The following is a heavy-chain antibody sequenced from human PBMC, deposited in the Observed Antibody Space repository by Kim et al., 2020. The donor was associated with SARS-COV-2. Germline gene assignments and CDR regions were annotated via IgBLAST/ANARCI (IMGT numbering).Heavy chain of an antibody. Sequence: SETLSLTCTVSGGSVYGYYWTWLRQPPGGWLEWLAYIYYTGSTNYNPSLKSRLTLSVDTSRNQFSLSLASVSAAATALPYCARLRQGAEGEGWFDFWGQG. CDR1: GGSVYGYY. CDR2: IYYTGST. D-gene: IGHD3-16*01. CDR3: ARLRQGAEGEGWFDF. V-gene: IGHV4-59*08. J-gene: IGHJ4*02.